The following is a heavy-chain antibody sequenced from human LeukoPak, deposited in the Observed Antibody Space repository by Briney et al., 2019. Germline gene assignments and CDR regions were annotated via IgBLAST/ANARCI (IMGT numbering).Heavy chain of an antibody. J-gene: IGHJ6*03. D-gene: IGHD3-10*01. V-gene: IGHV1-2*02. CDR3: ARGGLLWFGELLSHYYYYYMDV. CDR2: VNPNSGDT. Sequence: GASVKVSCKASGYTFTGYYLHWVRQAPGQGLEWMGCVNPNSGDTNYAQKFQGSVTMTRDTSISTVYMELSRLRSDDTAVYYCARGGLLWFGELLSHYYYYYMDVWGKGTTVTVSS. CDR1: GYTFTGYY.